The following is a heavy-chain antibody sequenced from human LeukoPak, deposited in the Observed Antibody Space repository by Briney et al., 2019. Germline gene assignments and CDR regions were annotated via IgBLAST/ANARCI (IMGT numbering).Heavy chain of an antibody. CDR2: ISSSSNYT. CDR3: ARGLISSGYSPYFDY. CDR1: ALTFSSSS. J-gene: IGHJ4*02. D-gene: IGHD3-22*01. Sequence: GGSLRLSCAASALTFSSSSMNWVRQAPGKGLEWVSSISSSSNYTYYTDSVKGRFTIFRDNAENSLYLQMNSLRIEDTAVYYCARGLISSGYSPYFDYWGQGTLITVSS. V-gene: IGHV3-21*01.